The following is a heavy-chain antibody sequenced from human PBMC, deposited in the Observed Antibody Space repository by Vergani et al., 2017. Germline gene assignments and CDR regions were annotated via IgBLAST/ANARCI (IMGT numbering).Heavy chain of an antibody. CDR3: ARDGRRSRNWFDP. J-gene: IGHJ5*02. CDR2: IIPILGIA. D-gene: IGHD2-15*01. Sequence: QVQLVQSGAEVKKPGSSVKVSCKASGGTFSSYTISWVRQAPGQGLEWMGRIIPILGIANYAQKFQGRVTITADKSTSTAYMELSSLRSEDTAVYYCARDGRRSRNWFDPWGQGTLVTVSP. CDR1: GGTFSSYT. V-gene: IGHV1-69*08.